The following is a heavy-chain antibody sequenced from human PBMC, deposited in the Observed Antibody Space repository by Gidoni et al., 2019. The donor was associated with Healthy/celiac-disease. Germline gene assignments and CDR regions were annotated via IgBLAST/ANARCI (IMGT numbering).Heavy chain of an antibody. V-gene: IGHV3-49*05. CDR3: TRGYSYGPTVGWFDP. CDR2: IRSKAYGGTK. D-gene: IGHD5-18*01. CDR1: GFTFGDSA. J-gene: IGHJ5*02. Sequence: EVQLVESGGGLVKPGRSLRLSCTASGFTFGDSAMSWFRQAPGKGLEWVGFIRSKAYGGTKEYAASVKGRFTISRDDSKSIAYLQMNSLKTEDTAVYYCTRGYSYGPTVGWFDPWGQGTLVTVS.